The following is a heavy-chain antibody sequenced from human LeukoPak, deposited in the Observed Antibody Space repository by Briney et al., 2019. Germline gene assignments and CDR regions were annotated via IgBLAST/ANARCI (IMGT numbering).Heavy chain of an antibody. Sequence: SVKVSRKASGGTFSSYAISWVRQAPGQGLEWMGGIIPIFGTANYAQKFQGRVTITADKSTSTAYMELSSLRSEDTAVYYCARGVLYGDYVFDYWGQGTLVTVSS. CDR3: ARGVLYGDYVFDY. CDR2: IIPIFGTA. CDR1: GGTFSSYA. V-gene: IGHV1-69*06. J-gene: IGHJ4*02. D-gene: IGHD4-17*01.